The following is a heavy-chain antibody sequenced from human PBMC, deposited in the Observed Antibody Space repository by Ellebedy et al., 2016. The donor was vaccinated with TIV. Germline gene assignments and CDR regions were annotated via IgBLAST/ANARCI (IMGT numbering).Heavy chain of an antibody. V-gene: IGHV3-53*01. Sequence: GESLKISCAASGFTVSNTYMGWVRQAPGKGLDWVSVIYSGGSTYYADSVKGRFTISRDNSKNTLYLQMNSLRAEDTAVYYCAGGISVAGTSLGFWGQGTLVIVSS. CDR1: GFTVSNTY. CDR2: IYSGGST. J-gene: IGHJ4*02. D-gene: IGHD6-19*01. CDR3: AGGISVAGTSLGF.